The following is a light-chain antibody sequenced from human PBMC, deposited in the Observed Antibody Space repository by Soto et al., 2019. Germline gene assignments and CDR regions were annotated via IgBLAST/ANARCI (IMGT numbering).Light chain of an antibody. J-gene: IGLJ1*01. CDR3: SSYLGSSTLSGV. CDR2: DVS. V-gene: IGLV2-14*01. Sequence: TVLNQPASVTGAPGQSITVSCNGTTSDVGGYDYVAWYQQHPGKAPKLMIYDVSSRPSGVSNRFSGSKSGNTASLTISGLQAEDEADYYCSSYLGSSTLSGVFGTGTKVTVL. CDR1: TSDVGGYDY.